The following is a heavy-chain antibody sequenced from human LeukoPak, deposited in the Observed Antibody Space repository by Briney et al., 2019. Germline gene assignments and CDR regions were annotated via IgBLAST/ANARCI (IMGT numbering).Heavy chain of an antibody. Sequence: PGGSLRLSCAASGFTFSGSAMHWVRQASGKGLEWVGRIRSKANSYATAYAASVKGRFTISRDDSKNTAYLQMNSLKTEDTAADYCTRCVRLGELPLDYWGQGTLVTVSS. V-gene: IGHV3-73*01. J-gene: IGHJ4*02. CDR1: GFTFSGSA. CDR2: IRSKANSYAT. CDR3: TRCVRLGELPLDY. D-gene: IGHD3-16*01.